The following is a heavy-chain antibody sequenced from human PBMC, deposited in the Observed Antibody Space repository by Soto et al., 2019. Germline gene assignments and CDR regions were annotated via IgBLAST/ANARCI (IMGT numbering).Heavy chain of an antibody. Sequence: SETLSLTCSVSGSDITTYYWSWLRQSPGKGLEWIGHIYDTGSTSYNPSLKSRVTISVDTSNKQFSLRLSAVTAADTAVYYCARCPIDHNWFDPWGQGTLVTVSS. CDR1: GSDITTYY. CDR3: ARCPIDHNWFDP. CDR2: IYDTGST. D-gene: IGHD3-9*01. J-gene: IGHJ5*02. V-gene: IGHV4-59*01.